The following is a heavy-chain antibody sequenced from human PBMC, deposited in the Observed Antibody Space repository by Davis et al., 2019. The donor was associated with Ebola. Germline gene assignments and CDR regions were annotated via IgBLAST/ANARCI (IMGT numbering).Heavy chain of an antibody. J-gene: IGHJ4*02. CDR3: AKGGYQLLLVYIDY. V-gene: IGHV3-9*01. CDR1: GFTFDDYA. CDR2: ISWNSGSI. Sequence: GGPLRLSCAASGFTFDDYAMHWVRQAPGKGLEWVSGISWNSGSIGYADSVKGRFTISRDNAKNSLYLQMNSLRAEDTALYYCAKGGYQLLLVYIDYWGQGTLVTVSS. D-gene: IGHD2-2*01.